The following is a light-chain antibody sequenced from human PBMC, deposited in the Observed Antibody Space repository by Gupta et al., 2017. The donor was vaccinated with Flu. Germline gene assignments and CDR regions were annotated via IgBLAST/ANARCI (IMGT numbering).Light chain of an antibody. CDR1: QGISTY. J-gene: IGKJ4*01. Sequence: DIQMLQPPSPLYASVGDRVTITCRASQGISTYLDWFQQKPGRAPKSLIYAASRLQSGVPSKFSGSGSGTDFTRTISSLQPEDFATYYCQQYNSFPLTFGGGTKVEI. CDR3: QQYNSFPLT. CDR2: AAS. V-gene: IGKV1-16*02.